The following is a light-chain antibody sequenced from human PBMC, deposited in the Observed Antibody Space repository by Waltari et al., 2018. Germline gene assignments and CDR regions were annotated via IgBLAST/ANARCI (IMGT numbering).Light chain of an antibody. V-gene: IGKV3-15*01. CDR1: EWISIN. CDR3: HQYNNRPPYT. CDR2: GAS. Sequence: TQSPATLSVSLGERVTLTCRASEWISINLAWYQQKPGQPPRLIIPGASKRATGVPARFAGSGSRTEFTLTITSLQSEDIAVYYCHQYNNRPPYTFGQGTKLEIK. J-gene: IGKJ2*01.